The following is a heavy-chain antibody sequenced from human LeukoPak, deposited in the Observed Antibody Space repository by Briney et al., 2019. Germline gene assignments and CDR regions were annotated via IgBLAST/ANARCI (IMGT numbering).Heavy chain of an antibody. J-gene: IGHJ4*02. D-gene: IGHD3-10*01. CDR2: IKQDGGEK. V-gene: IGHV3-7*05. Sequence: GGSLRLSCAGSGFTFSNHQMNWVRRAPGKGLEWVAKIKQDGGEKHYVDSVKGRFTISRDNAKNSLYLQMNSLRVEDMAMYYCARWNYDSGSWVLDYWGQGTLVTVSS. CDR3: ARWNYDSGSWVLDY. CDR1: GFTFSNHQ.